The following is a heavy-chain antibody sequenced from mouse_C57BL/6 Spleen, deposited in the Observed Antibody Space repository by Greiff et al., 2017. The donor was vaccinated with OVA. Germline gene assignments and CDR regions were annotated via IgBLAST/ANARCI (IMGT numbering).Heavy chain of an antibody. CDR3: ARFYYGSLWYFDV. Sequence: QVQLQQPGAELVMPGASVKLSCKASGYTFTSYWMHWVKQRPGQGLEWIGEIDPSDSYTNYNQKFKGKSTLTVDKSSSTAYMQLSSLTSEDSAVYYCARFYYGSLWYFDVWGTGTTVTVSS. CDR2: IDPSDSYT. J-gene: IGHJ1*03. V-gene: IGHV1-69*01. CDR1: GYTFTSYW. D-gene: IGHD1-1*01.